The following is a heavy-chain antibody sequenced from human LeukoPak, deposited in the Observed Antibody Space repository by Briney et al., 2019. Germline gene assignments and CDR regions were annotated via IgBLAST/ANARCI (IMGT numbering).Heavy chain of an antibody. D-gene: IGHD6-19*01. J-gene: IGHJ4*02. V-gene: IGHV4-39*01. Sequence: SETLSLTCTVSGGSISSSSYYWGWIRQPPGKGLEWIGSIYYSGSTYYNPSLKSRVTISVHTSKNQFSLKLSSVTAADTAVYYCARRGRVAGIDYWGQGTLVTVSS. CDR2: IYYSGST. CDR3: ARRGRVAGIDY. CDR1: GGSISSSSYY.